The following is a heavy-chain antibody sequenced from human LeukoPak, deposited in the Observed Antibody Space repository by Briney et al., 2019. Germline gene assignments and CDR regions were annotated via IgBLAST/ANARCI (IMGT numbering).Heavy chain of an antibody. D-gene: IGHD4-17*01. J-gene: IGHJ6*03. V-gene: IGHV1-2*02. CDR2: INPNSGGT. CDR3: ARSRGGDYYYYYYMDV. CDR1: GYTFTGYY. Sequence: GASVKVSCKASGYTFTGYYMHWVRQAPGQGLEWMGWINPNSGGTNYAQKFQGRVTMTRDTSISTAYMELSRLRSDDTAVYYCARSRGGDYYYYYYMDVWGKGTTVTVSS.